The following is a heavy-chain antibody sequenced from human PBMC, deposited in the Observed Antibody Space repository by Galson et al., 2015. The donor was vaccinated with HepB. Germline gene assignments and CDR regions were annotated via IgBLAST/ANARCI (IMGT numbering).Heavy chain of an antibody. Sequence: SLRLSCAASGFTFSSYGMHWVRQAPGKGLGWVAFIRNDGSSKYYADSVKGRFTISRDNSKNTLYLQMNSLRAEDTAVYYCAKEFGCMGGMDVWGQGTTVTVSS. J-gene: IGHJ6*02. D-gene: IGHD2-8*01. CDR3: AKEFGCMGGMDV. CDR2: IRNDGSSK. V-gene: IGHV3-30*02. CDR1: GFTFSSYG.